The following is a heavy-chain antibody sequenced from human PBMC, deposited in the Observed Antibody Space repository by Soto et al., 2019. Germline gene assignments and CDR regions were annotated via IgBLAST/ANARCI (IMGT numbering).Heavy chain of an antibody. D-gene: IGHD3-3*01. CDR1: GYTFTSYD. CDR3: ARSATDPNYDFWSGSLSPFDP. V-gene: IGHV1-8*01. CDR2: MNPNSGNT. Sequence: GASVKVSCKASGYTFTSYDINWVRQATGQGLEWMGWMNPNSGNTGYAQKFQGRVTMTRNTSISTAYMELSSLRSEDTAVYYCARSATDPNYDFWSGSLSPFDPWGQGTLVTVSS. J-gene: IGHJ5*02.